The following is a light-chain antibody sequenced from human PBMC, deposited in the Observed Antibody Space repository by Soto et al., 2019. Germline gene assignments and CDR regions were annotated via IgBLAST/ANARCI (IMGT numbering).Light chain of an antibody. CDR3: QQYGTSEII. J-gene: IGKJ5*01. V-gene: IGKV1-27*01. CDR1: QGISNY. CDR2: AAS. Sequence: DIQMTQSPSSLSASVGDRVTITCRASQGISNYLAWYQQKPGKVPKLLIYAASTLQSGVPDRFSGSGSGTDFTLTISRLETEDFAVFYCQQYGTSEIIFGQGTRLEIK.